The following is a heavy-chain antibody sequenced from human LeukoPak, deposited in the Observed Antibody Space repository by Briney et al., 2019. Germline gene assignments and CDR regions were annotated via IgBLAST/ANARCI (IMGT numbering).Heavy chain of an antibody. Sequence: SVRVSCKASGGTFSSYAISWVRQAPGQGLEWMGGIIPIFGTANYAQKFQGRVTITADESTSTAYMELSSLRSEDTAVYYCASRQLYDSSGYYYDWGQGTLVTVSS. J-gene: IGHJ4*02. CDR2: IIPIFGTA. CDR3: ASRQLYDSSGYYYD. D-gene: IGHD3-22*01. CDR1: GGTFSSYA. V-gene: IGHV1-69*13.